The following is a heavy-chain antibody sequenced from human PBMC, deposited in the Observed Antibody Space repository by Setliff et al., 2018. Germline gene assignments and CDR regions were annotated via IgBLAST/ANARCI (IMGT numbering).Heavy chain of an antibody. D-gene: IGHD1-7*01. CDR2: ISAFNGNT. Sequence: ASVKVSCKASGYTFTSFGISWVRQAPGQGLEWMGWISAFNGNTNYAQKLQGRVTMTTDTSTSTAYMELRSLRSDDTAVYYCARDRSRGPNYFDPWGQGTQVTVSS. CDR3: ARDRSRGPNYFDP. CDR1: GYTFTSFG. J-gene: IGHJ5*02. V-gene: IGHV1-18*01.